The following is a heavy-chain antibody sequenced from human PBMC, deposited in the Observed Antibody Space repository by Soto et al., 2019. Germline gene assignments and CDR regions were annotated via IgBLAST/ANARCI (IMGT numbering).Heavy chain of an antibody. CDR2: IWYDGSKK. CDR3: ARDASYYSLRSGYCPSRMGMDV. Sequence: QVQVVESGGGVVQPGRPLRLSCAASGFTFSSFGMHWVRQAPGKGLEWVSLIWYDGSKKSYGDSVKGRFTISRDNSRNTLYSEMNSPRAADTAVYYCARDASYYSLRSGYCPSRMGMDVWGQGTTVTVSS. V-gene: IGHV3-33*01. J-gene: IGHJ6*02. D-gene: IGHD3-3*01. CDR1: GFTFSSFG.